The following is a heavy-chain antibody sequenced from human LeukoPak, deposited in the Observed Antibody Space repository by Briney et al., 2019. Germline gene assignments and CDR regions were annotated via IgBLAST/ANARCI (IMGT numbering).Heavy chain of an antibody. CDR1: GYTFTSYG. J-gene: IGHJ4*02. CDR3: ARVGGRCSGGSCYFSY. Sequence: ASVKVSCKASGYTFTSYGISWVRQAPGQGLEWMGIINPSGGSTSYAQKFQGRVTMTRDTSTSTVYMELSSLRSEDTAVYYCARVGGRCSGGSCYFSYWGQGTLVTVSS. V-gene: IGHV1-46*03. D-gene: IGHD2-15*01. CDR2: INPSGGST.